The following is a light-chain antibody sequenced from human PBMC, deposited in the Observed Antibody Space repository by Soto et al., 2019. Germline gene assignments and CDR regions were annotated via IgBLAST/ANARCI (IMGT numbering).Light chain of an antibody. CDR2: GVS. V-gene: IGKV3-15*01. J-gene: IGKJ4*02. CDR1: QSVSSN. CDR3: QQYSNWPLT. Sequence: EVVMTQSPATVSVSPGERLTLSCRASQSVSSNLAWYQQKPGQTPRLLIYGVSTRATGIPARFSGSGSGTEFTLTVSSLQSEDFAVYYCQQYSNWPLTFGGGTRVEIK.